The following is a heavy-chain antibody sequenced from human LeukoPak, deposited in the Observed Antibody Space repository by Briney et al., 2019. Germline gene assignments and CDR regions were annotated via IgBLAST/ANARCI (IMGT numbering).Heavy chain of an antibody. CDR1: AFTFSSYG. J-gene: IGHJ4*02. V-gene: IGHV3-30*02. Sequence: GGSLRLSCAASAFTFSSYGMHWVRQAPGKGLEWVAFNRYDGSNKYYADSVKGRFTISRDNSKNTLYLQMNSLRAEDTAVYYCARVSGGNYDILTGYYGAYYFDYWGQGTLVTVSS. D-gene: IGHD3-9*01. CDR3: ARVSGGNYDILTGYYGAYYFDY. CDR2: NRYDGSNK.